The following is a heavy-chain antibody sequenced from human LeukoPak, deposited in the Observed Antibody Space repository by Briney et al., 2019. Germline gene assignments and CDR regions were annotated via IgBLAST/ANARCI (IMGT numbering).Heavy chain of an antibody. V-gene: IGHV4-31*03. J-gene: IGHJ3*02. Sequence: PSETLSLTCTVSGGSISSGGYYWSWIRQHPGKGLEWIGYIYYSGSTYYNPSLKSRVTISVDTSKNQFSLKLSSVTAADTAVYYCARVPVGRGAFDIWGQETMVTVSS. CDR1: GGSISSGGYY. CDR3: ARVPVGRGAFDI. CDR2: IYYSGST. D-gene: IGHD3-10*01.